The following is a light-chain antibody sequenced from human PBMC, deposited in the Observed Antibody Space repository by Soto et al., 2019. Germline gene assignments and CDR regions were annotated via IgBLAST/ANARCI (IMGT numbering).Light chain of an antibody. CDR1: SGSIASNY. J-gene: IGLJ2*01. Sequence: NFMLTQPHSVSESPGKTITISCTGSSGSIASNYVQWYQQRPGSAPTTVIYEDDQRPSGVPDRFSASIDSSSTSASLIIYGLKTEDEADYYCQSYDSSNHVVFGGGTKLTVL. V-gene: IGLV6-57*02. CDR3: QSYDSSNHVV. CDR2: EDD.